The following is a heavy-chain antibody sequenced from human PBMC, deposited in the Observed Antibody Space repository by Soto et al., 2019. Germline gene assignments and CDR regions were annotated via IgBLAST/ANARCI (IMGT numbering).Heavy chain of an antibody. V-gene: IGHV1-3*01. CDR2: INAGNGNT. CDR1: GYTYTSYA. CDR3: AREGVSYSSSWYATGGYYYGMDV. Sequence: ASVQVSCKTSGYTYTSYAMHWVRQAPGQRLEWMGWINAGNGNTKYSQKFQGRVTITRDTSASTAYMELSSLRSEDTAVYYCAREGVSYSSSWYATGGYYYGMDVWGQGTTVTVSS. D-gene: IGHD6-13*01. J-gene: IGHJ6*02.